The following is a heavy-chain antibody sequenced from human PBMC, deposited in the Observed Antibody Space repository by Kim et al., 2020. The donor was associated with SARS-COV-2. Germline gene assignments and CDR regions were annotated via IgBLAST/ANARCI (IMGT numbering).Heavy chain of an antibody. Sequence: YADSGKGRFTNSRNNAKNSLYLQMNSLRAEDTAVYYCARDSPLGAGFDYWGQGTLVTVSS. V-gene: IGHV3-11*01. CDR3: ARDSPLGAGFDY. J-gene: IGHJ4*02.